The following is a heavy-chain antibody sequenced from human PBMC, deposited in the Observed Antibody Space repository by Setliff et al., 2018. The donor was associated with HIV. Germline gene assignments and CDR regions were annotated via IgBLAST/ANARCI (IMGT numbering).Heavy chain of an antibody. CDR2: IYPDDSAT. V-gene: IGHV5-51*01. Sequence: LKISCEGSGYRFSDNWIGWVRQMPGKGLEWMGIIYPDDSATRYSPSFQGQVTISADKSINTAYLRWRRLRASDTAMYYCAKHGFERKSPYNWFDSWGQGTLVTVSS. D-gene: IGHD2-21*01. CDR1: GYRFSDNW. J-gene: IGHJ5*01. CDR3: AKHGFERKSPYNWFDS.